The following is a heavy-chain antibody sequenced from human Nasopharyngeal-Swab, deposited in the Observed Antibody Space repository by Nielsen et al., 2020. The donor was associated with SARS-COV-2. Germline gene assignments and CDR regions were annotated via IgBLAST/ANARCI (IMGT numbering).Heavy chain of an antibody. Sequence: GESLKISCAASGFTFSSYAMSWVRQAPGKGLEWVSAISGSGGSKYYAAAVQGRFTISRDNSKNTLYLQMNSLRAEDTAVYYWARVGATNRNYFDYWGQGTLVTVSS. CDR3: ARVGATNRNYFDY. CDR1: GFTFSSYA. CDR2: ISGSGGSK. J-gene: IGHJ4*02. D-gene: IGHD1-26*01. V-gene: IGHV3-23*01.